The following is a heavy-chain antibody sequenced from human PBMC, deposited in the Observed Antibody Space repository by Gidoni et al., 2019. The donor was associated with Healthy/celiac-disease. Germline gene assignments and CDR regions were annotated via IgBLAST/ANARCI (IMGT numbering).Heavy chain of an antibody. CDR3: AKASDDIVVVPAAVMSY. CDR1: GFTFSSYA. D-gene: IGHD2-2*01. Sequence: EVQLLESGGGLVQPGGSLRLSCAASGFTFSSYAMSWVRQAPGKGLEWVSAISVSGGSTYYADSVKGRFTISRDNSKNTLYLQMNSLRAEDTAVYYCAKASDDIVVVPAAVMSYWGQGTLVTVSS. J-gene: IGHJ4*02. V-gene: IGHV3-23*01. CDR2: ISVSGGST.